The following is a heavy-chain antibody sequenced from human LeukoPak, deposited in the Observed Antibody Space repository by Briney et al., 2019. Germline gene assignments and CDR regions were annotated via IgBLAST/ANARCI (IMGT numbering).Heavy chain of an antibody. J-gene: IGHJ4*02. CDR2: IYYSGST. CDR1: GGSISSSSYS. Sequence: SETLSLTCTVSGGSISSSSYSWGWIRQPPGKGLEWIGSIYYSGSTYYNPSLKSRVTISVDTSKNQFSLKLSSVTAADTAVYYCARHKLGYCSGGSCSFDYWGQGTLVTVSS. D-gene: IGHD2-15*01. V-gene: IGHV4-39*01. CDR3: ARHKLGYCSGGSCSFDY.